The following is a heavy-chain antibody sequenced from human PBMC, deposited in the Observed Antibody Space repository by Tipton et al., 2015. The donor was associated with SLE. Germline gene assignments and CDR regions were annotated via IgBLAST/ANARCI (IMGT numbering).Heavy chain of an antibody. D-gene: IGHD1-26*01. CDR3: ARTSGTYSNYYYYGMDV. CDR2: ISYDGSNK. V-gene: IGHV3-30*04. CDR1: GFTFSSYA. J-gene: IGHJ6*02. Sequence: SLRLSCAASGFTFSSYAMHWVRQAPGKGLEWVAVISYDGSNKYYADSVKGRFTISRDNSKNTLYLQMNSLRAEDTAVYYCARTSGTYSNYYYYGMDVWGQGTTVTVSS.